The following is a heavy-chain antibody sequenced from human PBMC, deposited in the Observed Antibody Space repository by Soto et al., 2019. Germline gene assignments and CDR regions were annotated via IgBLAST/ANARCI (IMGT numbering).Heavy chain of an antibody. Sequence: QVRLVESGGDLVQPGWSLRLSCEVSGLEFSTFGMHWVRQAPGKGLEWVAVIWADGSQTYYVDSVKGRFTVSRDNHKSTLYLQMTRLRVEDTAKYFCVSSHDMPIWGQGTLVTVSS. J-gene: IGHJ1*01. CDR2: IWADGSQT. CDR3: VSSHDMPI. D-gene: IGHD1-1*01. V-gene: IGHV3-33*03. CDR1: GLEFSTFG.